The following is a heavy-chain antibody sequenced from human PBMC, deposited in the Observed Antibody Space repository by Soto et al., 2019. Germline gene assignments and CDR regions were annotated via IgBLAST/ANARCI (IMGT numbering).Heavy chain of an antibody. J-gene: IGHJ5*02. V-gene: IGHV4-34*01. Sequence: QVQLQQWGAGLLKPSETLSLTCAVYGGSFSGYYWSWIRQPPGKGLEWIGEINHSGSTNYNPSLKSRVTISVDTSKNQFSLKLSSVTAADTAVYYCARGPWIQLWLWSWFDPWGQGTLVTVSS. CDR1: GGSFSGYY. D-gene: IGHD5-18*01. CDR2: INHSGST. CDR3: ARGPWIQLWLWSWFDP.